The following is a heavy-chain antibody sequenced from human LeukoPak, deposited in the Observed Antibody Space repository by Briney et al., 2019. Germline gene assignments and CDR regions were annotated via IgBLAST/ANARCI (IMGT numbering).Heavy chain of an antibody. CDR1: GGSISGYY. V-gene: IGHV4-34*01. D-gene: IGHD6-6*01. CDR2: INHSGST. CDR3: ARGPRPYDY. Sequence: SETLSLTCTVSGGSISGYYWSWIRQPPGKGLEWIGEINHSGSTNYNPSLKSRVTISVDTSKNQFSLKLSSVTAADTAVYYCARGPRPYDYWGQGTLVTVSS. J-gene: IGHJ4*02.